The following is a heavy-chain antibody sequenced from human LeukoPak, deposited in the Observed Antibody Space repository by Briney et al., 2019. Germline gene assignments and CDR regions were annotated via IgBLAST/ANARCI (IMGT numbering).Heavy chain of an antibody. CDR3: ARVAKERVGGVYYFDY. CDR1: GFTFSDYD. CDR2: IGTAGDT. D-gene: IGHD1-1*01. V-gene: IGHV3-13*01. Sequence: GGSLRLSCAASGFTFSDYDMHWVRQATGKGLEWVSAIGTAGDTYYTGSVKGRFTISRENAKNSLYLQMNSLRAGDTAVYYCARVAKERVGGVYYFDYWGQETLVTVSS. J-gene: IGHJ4*02.